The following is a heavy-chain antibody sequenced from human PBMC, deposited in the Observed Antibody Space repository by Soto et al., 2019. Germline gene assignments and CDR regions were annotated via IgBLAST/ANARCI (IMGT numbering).Heavy chain of an antibody. J-gene: IGHJ3*02. D-gene: IGHD3-22*01. CDR3: ARVPSITMIVVVGAFDI. V-gene: IGHV3-30-3*01. CDR1: GFTFSFYA. CDR2: ISYDGSNK. Sequence: GGSLRLSCAASGFTFSFYAMHWVRQAPGKGLEWVAVISYDGSNKYYADSVKGRFTISRDNSKNTLYLQMNSLRAEDTAVYYCARVPSITMIVVVGAFDIWGQGTMVTVSS.